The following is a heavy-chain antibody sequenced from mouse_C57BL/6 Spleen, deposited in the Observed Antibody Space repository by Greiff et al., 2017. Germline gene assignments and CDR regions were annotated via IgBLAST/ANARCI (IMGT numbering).Heavy chain of an antibody. V-gene: IGHV1-55*01. CDR1: GYTFTSYW. J-gene: IGHJ1*03. CDR2: ICPGSGST. Sequence: QVQLLQPGAELVKPGASVKMSCTASGYTFTSYWITWVQQRPGQGLEWIGYICPGSGSTNYTETVKGKVTLTVDTSSSTAYMQLSSLTSEDSAIYYCARENRYFDDWGKGTTVTVSS. CDR3: ARENRYFDD.